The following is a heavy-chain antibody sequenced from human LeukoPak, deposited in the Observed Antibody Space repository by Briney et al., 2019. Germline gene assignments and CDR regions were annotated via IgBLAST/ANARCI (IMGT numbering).Heavy chain of an antibody. CDR1: GFTFSDYY. V-gene: IGHV3-11*01. D-gene: IGHD3-10*01. CDR2: ISSSGSTI. J-gene: IGHJ4*02. Sequence: GGSLRLFCAASGFTFSDYYMSWIRQAPGKGLEWVSYISSSGSTIYYADSVKGRFTISRDNAKNSLYLQMNSLRAEDTAVYYCAGADYYGSGSYSKKGYSGDYWGQGTLVTVSS. CDR3: AGADYYGSGSYSKKGYSGDY.